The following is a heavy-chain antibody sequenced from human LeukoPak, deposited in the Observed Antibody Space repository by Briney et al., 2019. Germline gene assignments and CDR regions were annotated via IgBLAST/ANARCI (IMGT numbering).Heavy chain of an antibody. CDR3: ARDGFGVVTYYYYMDV. V-gene: IGHV3-48*03. CDR2: ITSSGGTI. D-gene: IGHD3-3*01. Sequence: GGSLRLSCAASGFTFSSYEMNWVRQAPGKGLEWISYITSSGGTIYYADSVKGRFTISRDNAKNSLYLQMNSLRAEDTAAYYCARDGFGVVTYYYYMDVWGKGTTVTVSS. J-gene: IGHJ6*03. CDR1: GFTFSSYE.